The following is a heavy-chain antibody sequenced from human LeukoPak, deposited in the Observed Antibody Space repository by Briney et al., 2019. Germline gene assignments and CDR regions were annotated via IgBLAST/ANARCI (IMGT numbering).Heavy chain of an antibody. V-gene: IGHV3-23*01. Sequence: PGGSLRLPCAASGFTFSSYAMSWVRQAPGKGLEWVSAISGSGGSTYYADSVKGRFTIPRDNSKNTLYLQMNSLRAEDTAVYYCAKASSGRFDYWGQGTLVTVSS. J-gene: IGHJ4*02. CDR2: ISGSGGST. CDR1: GFTFSSYA. CDR3: AKASSGRFDY. D-gene: IGHD6-19*01.